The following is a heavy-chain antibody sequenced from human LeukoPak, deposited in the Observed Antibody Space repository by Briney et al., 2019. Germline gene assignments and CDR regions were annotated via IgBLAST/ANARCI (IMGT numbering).Heavy chain of an antibody. V-gene: IGHV1-2*02. CDR3: ARAAGYSSGWSPEIYYYYMDV. Sequence: GASVKVSCKASGYTFTGYYMHWVRQAPGQGLEWMGWINPNSGGTNYAQKFQGRVTMTRDTSISTAYMELSRLRSDDTAVYYCARAAGYSSGWSPEIYYYYMDVWGQGTLVTVSS. CDR1: GYTFTGYY. CDR2: INPNSGGT. J-gene: IGHJ6*03. D-gene: IGHD6-19*01.